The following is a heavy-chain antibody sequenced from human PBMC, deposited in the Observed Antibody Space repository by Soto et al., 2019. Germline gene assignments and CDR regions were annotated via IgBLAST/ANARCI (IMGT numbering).Heavy chain of an antibody. J-gene: IGHJ6*02. CDR1: GFSFSTHS. CDR3: ARNRNPSSKTHGMDV. V-gene: IGHV3-21*01. CDR2: ISSDSYYI. Sequence: EVQLVASGGGLVEPGGSLRLSCAPSGFSFSTHSMNWVRQAPGKGLEWVSSISSDSYYIYYADSVKGRFTISSDNDKNSLYLQMNSLRADDTAVYYWARNRNPSSKTHGMDVWGQGTNVTVSS.